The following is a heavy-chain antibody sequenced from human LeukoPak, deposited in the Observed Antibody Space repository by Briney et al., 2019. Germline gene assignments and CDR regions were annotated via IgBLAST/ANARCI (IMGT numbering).Heavy chain of an antibody. Sequence: PGRSLRLSCAASGFTFSSYAMHWVRQAPGKGLEWVAVISYDGSNKYYADSVKGRFTISRDNSKNTLYLQMNSPRAEDTAVYYCARAAGGYYYFLVAYWGQGTLVTVSS. D-gene: IGHD3-22*01. CDR1: GFTFSSYA. CDR2: ISYDGSNK. J-gene: IGHJ4*02. V-gene: IGHV3-30-3*01. CDR3: ARAAGGYYYFLVAY.